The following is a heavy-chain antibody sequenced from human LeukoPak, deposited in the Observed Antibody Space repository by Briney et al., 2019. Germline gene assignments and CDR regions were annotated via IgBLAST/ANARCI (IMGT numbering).Heavy chain of an antibody. J-gene: IGHJ4*02. CDR2: IYHSGSI. V-gene: IGHV4-4*02. Sequence: SETLSLTCGVSGVSITSGNWWSWVRQPPGKGLEWIGEIYHSGSINYNLSLKSRVTISVDKSKNQFSLKLNSVTAADTAVYYCWHSGYESGLDYWGQGTLVTVSS. CDR3: WHSGYESGLDY. CDR1: GVSITSGNW. D-gene: IGHD5-12*01.